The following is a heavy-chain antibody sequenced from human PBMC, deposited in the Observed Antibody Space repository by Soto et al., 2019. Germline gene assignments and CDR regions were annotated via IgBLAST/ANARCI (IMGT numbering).Heavy chain of an antibody. D-gene: IGHD3-9*01. Sequence: GGSLRLSCAASGFTFSSYSMNWVRQAPGKGLEWVSSISSSSSYIYYADSVKGRFTISRDNAKNSLYLQMNSLRAEDTAVYYCARRPTGYYDILTGYSIDYWGQGTLVTVSS. J-gene: IGHJ4*02. CDR1: GFTFSSYS. V-gene: IGHV3-21*01. CDR2: ISSSSSYI. CDR3: ARRPTGYYDILTGYSIDY.